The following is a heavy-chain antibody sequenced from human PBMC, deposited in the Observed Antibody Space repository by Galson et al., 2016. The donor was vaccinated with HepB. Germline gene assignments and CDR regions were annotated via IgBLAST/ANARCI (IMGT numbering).Heavy chain of an antibody. V-gene: IGHV1-69*13. CDR3: ARDESAAHWFFDL. CDR1: GGTFGNSA. J-gene: IGHJ2*01. Sequence: SVKVSCKASGGTFGNSAIHWIRQAPGKGLQWMGGITPLFGTTDYGQTFEGRVSITADDSNDVVYMEMSSLSSEDTATYFCARDESAAHWFFDLWGRGTLITVSS. CDR2: ITPLFGTT.